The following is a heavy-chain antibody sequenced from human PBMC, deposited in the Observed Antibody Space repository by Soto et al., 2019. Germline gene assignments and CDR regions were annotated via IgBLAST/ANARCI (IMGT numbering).Heavy chain of an antibody. Sequence: PGGSLRLSCAASGFTFSSYSMNWVRQAPGKGLEWVSSISSSSSYIYYADSVKGRFTISRDNAKNSLYLQMNSLRAEDTAVYYCARERSDYSNYARYNWFDPWGQGTLVTVSS. V-gene: IGHV3-21*01. CDR2: ISSSSSYI. J-gene: IGHJ5*02. CDR3: ARERSDYSNYARYNWFDP. D-gene: IGHD4-4*01. CDR1: GFTFSSYS.